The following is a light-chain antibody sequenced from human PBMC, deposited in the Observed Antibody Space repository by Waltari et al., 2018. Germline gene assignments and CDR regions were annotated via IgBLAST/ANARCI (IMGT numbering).Light chain of an antibody. J-gene: IGKJ1*01. Sequence: EIVLTQSPGTLSLSLGERATVSCRASQSVSRALSWYQQKPGQAPRPLLYGASTRATGIPDRFSGSGSETDFSLTISRLEPDDFAVYYCQHYLRLPVTFGQGTTVEI. CDR1: QSVSRA. CDR3: QHYLRLPVT. CDR2: GAS. V-gene: IGKV3-20*01.